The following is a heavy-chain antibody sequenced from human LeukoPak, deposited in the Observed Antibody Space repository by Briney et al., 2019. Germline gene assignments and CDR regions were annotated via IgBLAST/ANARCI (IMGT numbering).Heavy chain of an antibody. D-gene: IGHD2-2*02. Sequence: TSETLSLTCAVYGRSFSGYYWTWIRQPPGKGLEWIGEINHSGGTDHNPSLKSRVTMSVDTSKNQTSLQLTSVTAADTAVYYCASGRSGNQLLYVYWGQGTLVTVSS. CDR1: GRSFSGYY. V-gene: IGHV4-34*01. J-gene: IGHJ4*02. CDR3: ASGRSGNQLLYVY. CDR2: INHSGGT.